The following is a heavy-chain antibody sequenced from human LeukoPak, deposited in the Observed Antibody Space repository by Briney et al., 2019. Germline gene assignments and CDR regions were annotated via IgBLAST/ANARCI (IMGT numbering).Heavy chain of an antibody. V-gene: IGHV1-8*01. J-gene: IGHJ6*03. D-gene: IGHD3-9*01. CDR2: MNPNSGNT. Sequence: GASVKVSCKASGYTFTSYDINWVRQATGQGLEWMGWMNPNSGNTGYAQKFQGRVTMTRNTSISTAYMELSSLRSEDTAVYYCARGNRYFDWLLPLDYYYYMDVWGKGTTVTISS. CDR3: ARGNRYFDWLLPLDYYYYMDV. CDR1: GYTFTSYD.